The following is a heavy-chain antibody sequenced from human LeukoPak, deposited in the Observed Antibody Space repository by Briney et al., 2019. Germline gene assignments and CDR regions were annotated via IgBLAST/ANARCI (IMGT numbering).Heavy chain of an antibody. V-gene: IGHV1-2*02. CDR3: ARDLGPPYCSGGSCYSLYYYGMDV. Sequence: ASVKVSCKASGHTFTGYYMHWVRQAPGQGLEWMGWINPNSGGTNYAQKFQGRVTMTRDTSISTAYMELSRLRSDDTAVYYCARDLGPPYCSGGSCYSLYYYGMDVWGQGTTVTVSS. CDR1: GHTFTGYY. CDR2: INPNSGGT. D-gene: IGHD2-15*01. J-gene: IGHJ6*02.